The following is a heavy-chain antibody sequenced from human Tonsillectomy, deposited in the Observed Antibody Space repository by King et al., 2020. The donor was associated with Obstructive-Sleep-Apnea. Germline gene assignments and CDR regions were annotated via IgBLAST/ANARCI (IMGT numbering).Heavy chain of an antibody. CDR1: GFTFSSYA. Sequence: VQLVESGGALLQPGGSLRLSCAASGFTFSSYAMSWVRQAPGKGLERVSAISGSGNSTYYANPVKGRFTISRENSKNTRYLQMNSLRAEDTAVYYCAKDLRSGWRVSFDCWGQGTLVTVSS. D-gene: IGHD6-19*01. J-gene: IGHJ4*02. CDR3: AKDLRSGWRVSFDC. V-gene: IGHV3-23*04. CDR2: ISGSGNST.